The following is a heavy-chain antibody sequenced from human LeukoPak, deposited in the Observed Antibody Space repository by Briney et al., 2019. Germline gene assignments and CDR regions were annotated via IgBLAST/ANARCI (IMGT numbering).Heavy chain of an antibody. V-gene: IGHV1-69*04. Sequence: SVKVSCKASGGTFSSYAISWVRQAPGQGLEWMGRIIPILGIANYAQKFQGRVTITADKSTSTAYMELSSLRSEGTAVYYCARDLTGYDSSGYYYGYFDYWGQGTLVTVSS. J-gene: IGHJ4*02. D-gene: IGHD3-22*01. CDR1: GGTFSSYA. CDR2: IIPILGIA. CDR3: ARDLTGYDSSGYYYGYFDY.